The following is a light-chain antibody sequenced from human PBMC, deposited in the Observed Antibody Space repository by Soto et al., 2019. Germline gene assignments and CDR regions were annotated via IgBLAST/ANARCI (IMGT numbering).Light chain of an antibody. V-gene: IGLV2-14*01. J-gene: IGLJ1*01. CDR1: SSDVGGYNY. CDR3: CSYTTSSTYV. Sequence: ALTQPASVSGSPGQSITISCTGTSSDVGGYNYVSWYQQHPGKAPKLMIYEVSYRPSGVSNRFSGSKSGNTASLTISGLQAEDEADYYCCSYTTSSTYVFGTGTKVTV. CDR2: EVS.